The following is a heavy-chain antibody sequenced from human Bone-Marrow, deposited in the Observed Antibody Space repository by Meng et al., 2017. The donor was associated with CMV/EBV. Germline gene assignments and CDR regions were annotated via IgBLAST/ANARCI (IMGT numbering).Heavy chain of an antibody. CDR3: ARDRYDFWSGYYRPYYYGMDV. J-gene: IGHJ6*02. CDR1: GYTFTSYY. CDR2: INPSGGST. Sequence: ASVKVSCKASGYTFTSYYMHWVRQAPGQGLEWMGIINPSGGSTSYAQKFQGRVTMTRDTSTSTVYMELSSLRSEDTAVYYCARDRYDFWSGYYRPYYYGMDVWGQGTTVTVSS. V-gene: IGHV1-46*01. D-gene: IGHD3-3*01.